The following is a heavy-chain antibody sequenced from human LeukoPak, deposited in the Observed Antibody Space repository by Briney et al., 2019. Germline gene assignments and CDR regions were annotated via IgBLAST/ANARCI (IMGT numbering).Heavy chain of an antibody. D-gene: IGHD4-17*01. J-gene: IGHJ4*02. CDR2: ISSSGSTI. CDR3: AKVRGDYGDYSFDY. V-gene: IGHV3-11*01. CDR1: GFTFSDYY. Sequence: GGSLRLSCAASGFTFSDYYMSWIRQAPGKGLEWVSYISSSGSTIYYADSVKGRFTISRDNAKNSLYLQMNSLRAEDTALYYCAKVRGDYGDYSFDYWGQGTLVTVSS.